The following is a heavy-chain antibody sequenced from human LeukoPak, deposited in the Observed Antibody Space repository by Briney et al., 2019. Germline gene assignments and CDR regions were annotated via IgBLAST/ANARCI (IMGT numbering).Heavy chain of an antibody. CDR2: INPNSGGT. CDR3: ARASIRRGPIDY. J-gene: IGHJ4*02. Sequence: EASVKVSCKASGYTFTVYYMHWVRQAPGQGLEWMGWINPNSGGTNYAQKFQGRVTMTRDTSISTAYMELSRLRSDDTAVYYCARASIRRGPIDYWGQGTLVTVSS. V-gene: IGHV1-2*02. CDR1: GYTFTVYY. D-gene: IGHD3-10*01.